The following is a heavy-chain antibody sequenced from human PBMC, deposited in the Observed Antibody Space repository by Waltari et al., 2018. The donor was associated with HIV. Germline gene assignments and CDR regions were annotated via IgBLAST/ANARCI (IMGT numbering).Heavy chain of an antibody. D-gene: IGHD2-15*01. CDR1: GGSISNSF. Sequence: QVQLQESGPGQMKPSETLSLTCTVSGGSISNSFWSWLRQPPGKGLEWLGFTYYSGSTNYNPSLKSRVTISVDTSKSQFSLKLSSVTAADTAVYYCARGRGGGGSSGNWFDPRGQGTLVTVSS. V-gene: IGHV4-59*01. CDR3: ARGRGGGGSSGNWFDP. CDR2: TYYSGST. J-gene: IGHJ5*02.